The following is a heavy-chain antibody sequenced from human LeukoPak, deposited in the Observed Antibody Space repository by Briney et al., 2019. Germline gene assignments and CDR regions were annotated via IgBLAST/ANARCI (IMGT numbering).Heavy chain of an antibody. J-gene: IGHJ4*02. D-gene: IGHD6-6*01. CDR1: GFTFSSYW. CDR2: IKQDGSEK. V-gene: IGHV3-7*01. CDR3: ASSIAARYFDY. Sequence: PGGSLRLSCAASGFTFSSYWMSWVRQAPGKGLEWVANIKQDGSEKYYVDSVKDRFTISRDNAKNSLYLQMNSLRAEDTAVYYCASSIAARYFDYWGQGTLVTVSS.